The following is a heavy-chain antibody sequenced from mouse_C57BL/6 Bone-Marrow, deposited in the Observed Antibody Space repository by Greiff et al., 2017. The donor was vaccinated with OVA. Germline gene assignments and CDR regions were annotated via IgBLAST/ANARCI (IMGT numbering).Heavy chain of an antibody. CDR1: GFTFSSYG. Sequence: EVMLVESGGDLVKPGGSLKLSCAASGFTFSSYGMSWVRQTPDKRLEWVATISSGGSYTYYPDSVKGRFTISRDNAKNTLYLQMSSLKSEDTAMYYCARQLRYFDVWGTGTTVTVSS. CDR3: ARQLRYFDV. V-gene: IGHV5-6*01. CDR2: ISSGGSYT. J-gene: IGHJ1*03.